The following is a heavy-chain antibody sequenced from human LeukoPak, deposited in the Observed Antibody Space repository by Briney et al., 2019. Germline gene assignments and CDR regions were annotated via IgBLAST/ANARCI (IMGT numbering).Heavy chain of an antibody. CDR2: IYHSGST. D-gene: IGHD2-15*01. CDR3: ARDRRHPPTYSDAFDI. V-gene: IGHV4-30-2*01. J-gene: IGHJ3*02. CDR1: GGSISSGGYS. Sequence: PSQTLSLTCAVSGGSISSGGYSWSWIRQPPGKGLEWIGYIYHSGSTYYNPSLKSRVTISVDRSKNQFSLKLSSVTAADTAVYYCARDRRHPPTYSDAFDIWGQGTMVTVSS.